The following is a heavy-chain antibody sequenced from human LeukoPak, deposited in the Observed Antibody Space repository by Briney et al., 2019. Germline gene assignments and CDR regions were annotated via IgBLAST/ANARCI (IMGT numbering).Heavy chain of an antibody. Sequence: GGSLRLSCAVSGFTVSSNYMSWVRQAPGKGLEWVSVYNGGNTYYADSVKGRFTVSRDNAKNSLYLQMNSLTAEDTAVYFCARDWSAVAAPDYFDYWGQGTLVTVSA. CDR2: YNGGNT. V-gene: IGHV3-53*01. J-gene: IGHJ4*02. CDR3: ARDWSAVAAPDYFDY. CDR1: GFTVSSNY. D-gene: IGHD6-19*01.